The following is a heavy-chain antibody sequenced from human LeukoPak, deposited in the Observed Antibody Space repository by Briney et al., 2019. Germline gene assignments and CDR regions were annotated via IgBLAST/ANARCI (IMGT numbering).Heavy chain of an antibody. J-gene: IGHJ5*02. CDR1: GFTFSDYY. CDR2: ISGSGSII. V-gene: IGHV3-11*01. Sequence: GGSLRLSCAASGFTFSDYYMSWIRQAPGKGLEWVSYISGSGSIIYYADSVKGRFTISRDNAKNSLYLQMNSLRAEDTAVYYCANMGLGYCSSTSCYQSSNWFDPWGQGTLVTVSS. CDR3: ANMGLGYCSSTSCYQSSNWFDP. D-gene: IGHD2-2*01.